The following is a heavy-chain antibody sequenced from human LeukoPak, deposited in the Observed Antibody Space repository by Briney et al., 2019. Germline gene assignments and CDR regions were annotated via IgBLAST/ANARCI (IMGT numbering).Heavy chain of an antibody. J-gene: IGHJ4*02. Sequence: ASVKVSCKASRYTFTDYYIHWVRQAPGQGLEWMGWIDPNSGGTNCAQKFQGRVAMTRDTSISKAYMEVSGLRSDDADVYYCTLMIRGVVNRLDYWGQGTLVTVSS. CDR2: IDPNSGGT. D-gene: IGHD3-10*01. CDR1: RYTFTDYY. CDR3: TLMIRGVVNRLDY. V-gene: IGHV1-2*02.